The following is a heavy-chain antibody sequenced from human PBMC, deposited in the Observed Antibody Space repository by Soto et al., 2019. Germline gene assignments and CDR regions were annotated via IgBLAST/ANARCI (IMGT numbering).Heavy chain of an antibody. CDR3: AREVVGNTWPGIFDS. Sequence: QEQLRESGPGLVKPSETLSLTCSISDDSIGPYYWTWIRQTPRKELQWIGYVYTSGSTKYTSSLKSRVTISLGASNSQFSLPMSSVTAADTGVYYCAREVVGNTWPGIFDSWGRGTLVVVSS. CDR2: VYTSGST. CDR1: DDSIGPYY. J-gene: IGHJ4*02. V-gene: IGHV4-4*08.